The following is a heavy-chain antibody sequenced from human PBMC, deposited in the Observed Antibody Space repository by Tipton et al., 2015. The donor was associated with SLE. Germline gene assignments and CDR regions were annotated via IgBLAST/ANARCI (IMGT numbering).Heavy chain of an antibody. D-gene: IGHD3-10*01. CDR2: IYYTGST. Sequence: TLSLTCTVSGASVSAHYWTWIRQGPGKGLEWIGTIYYTGSTNSSPSLRSRLTMSIDTSKNQFSLKLSSVTAADTAVYYCASGDVGLFAHHGMDVWGQETTVTVSS. CDR1: GASVSAHY. J-gene: IGHJ6*02. V-gene: IGHV4-59*04. CDR3: ASGDVGLFAHHGMDV.